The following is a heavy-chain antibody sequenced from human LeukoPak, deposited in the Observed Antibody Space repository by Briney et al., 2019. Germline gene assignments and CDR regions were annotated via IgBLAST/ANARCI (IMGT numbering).Heavy chain of an antibody. CDR1: GGSISSYY. J-gene: IGHJ4*02. D-gene: IGHD6-13*01. CDR2: IYHTGST. CDR3: ARDFDSSSWPFLDY. V-gene: IGHV4-59*01. Sequence: ASETLSLTCSVSGGSISSYYWSWIRQPPGKGLEWIGYIYHTGSTSYNPSLKGRVTISVDTSKNQFSLKLSSVTAADTAVYYCARDFDSSSWPFLDYWGQGTLVTVSS.